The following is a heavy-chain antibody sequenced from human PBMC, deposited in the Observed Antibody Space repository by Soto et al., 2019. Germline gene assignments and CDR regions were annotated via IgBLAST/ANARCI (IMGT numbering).Heavy chain of an antibody. D-gene: IGHD6-13*01. CDR1: GGSFSGYY. CDR2: INHSGST. J-gene: IGHJ6*02. V-gene: IGHV4-34*01. Sequence: PSETLSLTCAVYGGSFSGYYWSWIRQPPGKGLEWIGEINHSGSTNYNPSLKSRVTISVDTSKNQFSLKLSSVTAADTAVYYCARGPIAVAGIDGMDVWGQGTTVTVSS. CDR3: ARGPIAVAGIDGMDV.